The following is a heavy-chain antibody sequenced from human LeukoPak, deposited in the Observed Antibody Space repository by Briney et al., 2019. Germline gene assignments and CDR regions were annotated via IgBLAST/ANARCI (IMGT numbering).Heavy chain of an antibody. D-gene: IGHD2-15*01. J-gene: IGHJ4*02. V-gene: IGHV4-34*01. CDR3: ARAREDIVVVVAAVLDY. CDR2: INHSGST. Sequence: GSLRLSCAASGFTFSSYAMSWIRQPPGKGLEWIGEINHSGSTNYNPSLKSRVTISVDTSKNQFSLKLSSVTAADTAVYYCARAREDIVVVVAAVLDYWGQGTLVTVSS. CDR1: GFTFSSYA.